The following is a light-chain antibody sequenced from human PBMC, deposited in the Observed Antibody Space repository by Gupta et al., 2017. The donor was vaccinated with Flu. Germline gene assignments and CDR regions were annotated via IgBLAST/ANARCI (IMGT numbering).Light chain of an antibody. CDR1: SGHSTYA. CDR3: QTWGTGSVV. J-gene: IGLJ2*01. Sequence: QPALTQSPSASASLGTSVKLTCTLSSGHSTYAIAWHQQQPGKGPRFLMRVNSDGRHNKGDGIPDRFAGSSSGTGRYLTISSLQSENEADYYCQTWGTGSVVFGGGTKLTVL. V-gene: IGLV4-69*02. CDR2: VNSDGRH.